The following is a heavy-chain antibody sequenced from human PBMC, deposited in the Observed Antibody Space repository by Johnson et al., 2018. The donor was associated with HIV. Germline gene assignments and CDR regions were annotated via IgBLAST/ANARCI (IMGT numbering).Heavy chain of an antibody. J-gene: IGHJ3*01. CDR1: GFTVSSNY. D-gene: IGHD3-16*01. V-gene: IGHV3-66*01. Sequence: MLLVESGGALVQPGGSLRLSCAASGFTVSSNYMNWVRQAPGKGLEWVSVIYSGDNTFHADSVKGRLFISRDNSKNTLYLQMNSLRAEDTAVYFCARAYTYGAFDLWGQGTLVTVSS. CDR2: IYSGDNT. CDR3: ARAYTYGAFDL.